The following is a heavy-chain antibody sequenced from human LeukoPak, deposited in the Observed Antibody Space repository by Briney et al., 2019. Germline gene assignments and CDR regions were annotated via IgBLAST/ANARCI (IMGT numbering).Heavy chain of an antibody. CDR1: GFTFSSYS. CDR2: ISSSSSTI. CDR3: ARDFTINWNYGVDAFDI. V-gene: IGHV3-48*01. Sequence: GGSLRLSCAASGFTFSSYSMNWVRQAPGKGLEWVSYISSSSSTIYYADSVKGRFTISRDNAKNSLYLQMNSLRAEDTAVYYCARDFTINWNYGVDAFDIWGQGTMVTVSS. D-gene: IGHD1-7*01. J-gene: IGHJ3*02.